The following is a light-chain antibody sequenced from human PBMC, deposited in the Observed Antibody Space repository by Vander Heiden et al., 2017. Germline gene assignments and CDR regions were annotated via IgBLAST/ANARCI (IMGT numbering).Light chain of an antibody. J-gene: IGKJ4*01. CDR2: WAS. CDR3: QQCSTTPPT. V-gene: IGKV4-1*01. Sequence: DIVMTQSPDSLAVSLGERATINCKSSQRVLYSSNNKNYLAWYQQKPGQPPKLLIYWASTRESGVPDRFSGSGSGTDFTLTISSLKAEDVAVDYCQQCSTTPPTFGGGTKVEIK. CDR1: QRVLYSSNNKNY.